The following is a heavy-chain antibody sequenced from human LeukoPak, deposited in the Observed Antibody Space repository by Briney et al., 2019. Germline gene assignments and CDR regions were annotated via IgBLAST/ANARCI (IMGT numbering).Heavy chain of an antibody. CDR2: IYYSGST. V-gene: IGHV4-59*01. CDR3: ARVSLRGEVDY. CDR1: GGSISSYY. J-gene: IGHJ4*02. D-gene: IGHD3-10*01. Sequence: PSETLSLTCTVSGGSISSYYWSWIRQPPGKRLEWIGYIYYSGSTNYNPSLKSRVTISVDTSKNQFSLKLSSVTAADTAVYYCARVSLRGEVDYWGQGTLVTVSS.